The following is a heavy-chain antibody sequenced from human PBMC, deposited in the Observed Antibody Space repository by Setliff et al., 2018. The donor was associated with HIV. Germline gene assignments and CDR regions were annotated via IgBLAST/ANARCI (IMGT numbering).Heavy chain of an antibody. CDR2: INTNSGSP. Sequence: ASVKVSCKTSGYNFANYDINWVRQAPGQGLEWMGWINTNSGSPTYAQAFTGRFLFSVDTVVATAYLQINNLKTEDTAVYYCARALYGDYGGDLNWLDPWGQGTRVTVSS. CDR1: GYNFANYD. V-gene: IGHV7-4-1*02. CDR3: ARALYGDYGGDLNWLDP. D-gene: IGHD4-17*01. J-gene: IGHJ5*02.